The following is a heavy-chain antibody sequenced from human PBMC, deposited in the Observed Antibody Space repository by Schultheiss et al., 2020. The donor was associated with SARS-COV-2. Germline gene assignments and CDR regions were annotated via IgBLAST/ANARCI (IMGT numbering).Heavy chain of an antibody. CDR1: GGSISSGGYY. CDR3: ARFPPNWYFDL. V-gene: IGHV4-61*08. CDR2: IYYSGST. J-gene: IGHJ2*01. Sequence: SETLSLTCTVSGGSISSGGYYWSWIRQPPGKGLEWIGYIYYSGSTNYNPSLKSRVTISVDTSKNQFSLKLSSVTAADTAVYYCARFPPNWYFDLWGRGTLVTVSS.